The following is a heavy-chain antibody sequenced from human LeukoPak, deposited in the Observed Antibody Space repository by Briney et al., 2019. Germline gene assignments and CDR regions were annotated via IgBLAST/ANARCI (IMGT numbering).Heavy chain of an antibody. D-gene: IGHD5-24*01. J-gene: IGHJ4*02. CDR2: IKEDGTET. V-gene: IGHV3-7*03. CDR1: GFMFSSNW. CDR3: AKEGRSLQTY. Sequence: GGSLRLSCAASGFMFSSNWMSWVRLAPGKGLEWVANIKEDGTETYYVDSVKGRFTISRDNSKNSLYLQMNSLRVEDTAVYYCAKEGRSLQTYWGQGTLVTVSS.